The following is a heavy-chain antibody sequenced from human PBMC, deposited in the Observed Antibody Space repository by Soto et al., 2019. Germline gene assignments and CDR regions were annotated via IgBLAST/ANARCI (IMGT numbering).Heavy chain of an antibody. V-gene: IGHV1-2*02. J-gene: IGHJ4*02. Sequence: ASVKVSCKSSGYTFTGHYIHWVRQAPEQGPEWMGEIGPETGATRYAQKFQGRVTMTRDMSITTVYMELNNLSPDDTAVYYCGRGRSGQIVVFYWGQGTPVTVSS. CDR3: GRGRSGQIVVFY. D-gene: IGHD1-26*01. CDR1: GYTFTGHY. CDR2: IGPETGAT.